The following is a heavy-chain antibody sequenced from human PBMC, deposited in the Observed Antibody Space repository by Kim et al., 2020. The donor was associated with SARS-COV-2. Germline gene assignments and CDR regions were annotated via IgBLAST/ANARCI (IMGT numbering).Heavy chain of an antibody. Sequence: KYYADSVKGRFTISRDNSKNTLYLQMNSLRAEDTAVYYCASLRYFDGLDYWGQGTLVTVSS. CDR2: K. J-gene: IGHJ4*02. V-gene: IGHV3-30*01. D-gene: IGHD3-9*01. CDR3: ASLRYFDGLDY.